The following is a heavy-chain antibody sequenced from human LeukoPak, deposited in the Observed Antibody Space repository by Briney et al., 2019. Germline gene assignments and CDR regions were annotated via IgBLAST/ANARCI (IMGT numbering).Heavy chain of an antibody. Sequence: GGSLRLSCAASGFTFNNYAMSWVRQAPGKGLEWVSALNGSGGSTYYADSVKGHFTISRDNSKNTLYLQMNSLRAEDTAVYYCAKGGAYYYDNSGYFDFWGQGTLVSVSS. CDR3: AKGGAYYYDNSGYFDF. D-gene: IGHD3-22*01. CDR1: GFTFNNYA. CDR2: LNGSGGST. V-gene: IGHV3-23*01. J-gene: IGHJ5*01.